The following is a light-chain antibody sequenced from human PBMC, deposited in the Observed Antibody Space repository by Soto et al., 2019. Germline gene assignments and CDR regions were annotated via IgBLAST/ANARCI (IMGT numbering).Light chain of an antibody. V-gene: IGLV1-51*01. Sequence: QSVLTQPPSVSAAPGQTVTISCSGSGSNIGKSFVSWYQQLPATGPKLLIYDNDRRPSGIPDRFSGSKSGTSATLVITGLQTGDEADYCCGTWDRSLSVYVFGFGTKLTVL. CDR1: GSNIGKSF. J-gene: IGLJ1*01. CDR3: GTWDRSLSVYV. CDR2: DND.